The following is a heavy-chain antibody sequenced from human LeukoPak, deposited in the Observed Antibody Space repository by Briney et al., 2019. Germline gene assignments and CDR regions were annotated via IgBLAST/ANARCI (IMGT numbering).Heavy chain of an antibody. J-gene: IGHJ6*02. V-gene: IGHV3-33*08. CDR3: ARALFAGAFYGMDV. Sequence: GGSLRLSCAASGFTFSTYGMHWVRQAPGKGLEWVAIIWNDGSNKYYADSVKGRFTVSRDNSKNTLYLQVNSLRAEDTAMYYCARALFAGAFYGMDVWGQGTTVTVSS. CDR1: GFTFSTYG. CDR2: IWNDGSNK. D-gene: IGHD3-10*01.